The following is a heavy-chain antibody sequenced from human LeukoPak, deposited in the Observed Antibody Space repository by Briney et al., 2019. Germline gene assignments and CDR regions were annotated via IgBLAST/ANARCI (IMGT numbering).Heavy chain of an antibody. V-gene: IGHV3-9*01. Sequence: GRSLRLSCAASGFTFDDYAMHWVRQAPGKGLEWVSGISWNSGSIGYADSVKGRFTISRDNSKNTLYLQMNSLRAEDTAVYYCAKAPHYCSGGSCYSGYYYYGMDVWGQGTTVTVSS. CDR3: AKAPHYCSGGSCYSGYYYYGMDV. CDR2: ISWNSGSI. CDR1: GFTFDDYA. D-gene: IGHD2-15*01. J-gene: IGHJ6*02.